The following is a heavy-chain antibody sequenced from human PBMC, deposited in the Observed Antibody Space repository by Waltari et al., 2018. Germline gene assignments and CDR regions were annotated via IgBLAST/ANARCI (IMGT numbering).Heavy chain of an antibody. Sequence: QVQLQQWGAGLLKPSETLSLTCAVYGGSFSGYYWSWIRQPPGKGLEWIGEINHSGSTNYNPSLNSRVTISVDTSNNQFSLKLSSVTAADTAVYYWARQGITIFGVDGGWFDPWGQGTLVTVSS. CDR3: ARQGITIFGVDGGWFDP. CDR2: INHSGST. V-gene: IGHV4-34*01. J-gene: IGHJ5*02. CDR1: GGSFSGYY. D-gene: IGHD3-3*01.